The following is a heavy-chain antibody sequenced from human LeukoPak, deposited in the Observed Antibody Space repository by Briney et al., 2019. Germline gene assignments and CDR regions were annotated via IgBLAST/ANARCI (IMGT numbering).Heavy chain of an antibody. Sequence: LAGGSLRLFCAACGFTFSSYHIHWVRQATGKGLEWVSAIGTAGDTYYPGSVKGQFTISRENAKNSLYLQMNSLRAGDTAVYYCARPRKSDTAMVTFDYWGQGTLVTVSS. D-gene: IGHD5-18*01. V-gene: IGHV3-13*03. CDR1: GFTFSSYH. CDR3: ARPRKSDTAMVTFDY. CDR2: IGTAGDT. J-gene: IGHJ4*02.